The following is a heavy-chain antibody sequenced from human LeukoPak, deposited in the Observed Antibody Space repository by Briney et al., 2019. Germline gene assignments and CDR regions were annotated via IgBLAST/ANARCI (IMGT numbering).Heavy chain of an antibody. V-gene: IGHV4-39*01. Sequence: PSKTLSLTCTVSGGSISSSSYYWGWIRQPPGKGLEWIGSIYYSGSTYYNPSLKSRVTISVDTSKNQFSLKLSSVTAADTAVYYCARWSGTRFDYWGQGTLVTVSS. D-gene: IGHD3-10*01. CDR3: ARWSGTRFDY. CDR1: GGSISSSSYY. CDR2: IYYSGST. J-gene: IGHJ4*02.